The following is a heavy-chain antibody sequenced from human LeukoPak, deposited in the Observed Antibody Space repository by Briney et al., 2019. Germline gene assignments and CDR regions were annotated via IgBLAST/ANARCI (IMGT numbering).Heavy chain of an antibody. CDR3: ARVKSRGNPPFHDY. D-gene: IGHD4-23*01. V-gene: IGHV4-59*01. J-gene: IGHJ4*02. CDR1: GGSISSYY. Sequence: SETLSLTCTVSGGSISSYYWSWIRQPPGKGLEWIAYIYYSGSTNYNSSLKSRVTRSVDTSKNQFSLKLSSVTAADTAVYYCARVKSRGNPPFHDYGAQGTLVTASS. CDR2: IYYSGST.